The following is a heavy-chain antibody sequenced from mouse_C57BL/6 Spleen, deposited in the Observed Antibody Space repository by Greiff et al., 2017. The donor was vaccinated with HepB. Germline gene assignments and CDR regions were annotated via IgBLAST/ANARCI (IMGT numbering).Heavy chain of an antibody. CDR1: GFSFNTYA. Sequence: EVKLMESGGGLVQPKGSLKLSCAASGFSFNTYAMNWVRQAPGKGLEWVARIRSKSNNYATYYADSVKDRFTISRDDSESMLYLQMNNLKTEDTAMYYCVRSRSQRDFDYWGQGTTLTVSS. J-gene: IGHJ2*01. V-gene: IGHV10-1*01. CDR2: IRSKSNNYAT. CDR3: VRSRSQRDFDY.